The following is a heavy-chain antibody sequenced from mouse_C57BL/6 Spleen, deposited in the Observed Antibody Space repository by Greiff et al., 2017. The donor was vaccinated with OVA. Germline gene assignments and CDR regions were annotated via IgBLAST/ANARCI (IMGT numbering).Heavy chain of an antibody. CDR3: ARGGDYDVGAMDY. D-gene: IGHD2-4*01. CDR1: GYTFTSYT. CDR2: INPSSGYT. Sequence: VMLVESGAELARPGASVKMSCKASGYTFTSYTMHWVKQRPGQGLEWIGYINPSSGYTKYNQKFKDKATLTADKSSSTAYMQLSSLTSEDSAVYYCARGGDYDVGAMDYWGQGTSVTVSS. V-gene: IGHV1-4*01. J-gene: IGHJ4*01.